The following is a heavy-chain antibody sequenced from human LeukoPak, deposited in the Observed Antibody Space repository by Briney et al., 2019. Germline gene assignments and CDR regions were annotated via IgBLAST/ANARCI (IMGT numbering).Heavy chain of an antibody. CDR2: ISGSGGST. CDR3: AKFDSSGWYFDL. V-gene: IGHV3-23*01. J-gene: IGHJ2*01. Sequence: PGGSLRLSCAASGFTFSSYAMSWVRQAPGKGLEWVSAISGSGGSTYYADSVKGRFTISGDNSKNTLYLQMNSLRAEDTAVYYCAKFDSSGWYFDLWGRGTLVTVSS. D-gene: IGHD6-19*01. CDR1: GFTFSSYA.